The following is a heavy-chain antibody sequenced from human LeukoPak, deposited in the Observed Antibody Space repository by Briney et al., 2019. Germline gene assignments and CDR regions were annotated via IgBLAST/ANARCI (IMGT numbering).Heavy chain of an antibody. Sequence: GGSLRLSCAASGFTFSSYAMHWVRQAPGKGLEWVAVISYDGSNKYYADSVKGRFTISRDNSKNTLYLQMNSLRAEDTAVYYCARGSGVLLWFGEGDYFDYWGQGTLVTVSS. V-gene: IGHV3-30-3*01. J-gene: IGHJ4*02. CDR3: ARGSGVLLWFGEGDYFDY. CDR2: ISYDGSNK. CDR1: GFTFSSYA. D-gene: IGHD3-10*01.